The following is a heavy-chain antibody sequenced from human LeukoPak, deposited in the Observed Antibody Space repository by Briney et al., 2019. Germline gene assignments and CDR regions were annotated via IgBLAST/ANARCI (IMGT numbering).Heavy chain of an antibody. Sequence: GGSLRLSCAVSGFTFSSYWMSWVRQAPGKGLEWVANIKQDGSEKYYVDSVKGRFTISRDNAKNSLYLQMNSLRAEDTAVYYCARGLISSSWRNNWFDPWGQGILVTVSS. J-gene: IGHJ5*02. V-gene: IGHV3-7*01. CDR3: ARGLISSSWRNNWFDP. CDR2: IKQDGSEK. CDR1: GFTFSSYW. D-gene: IGHD6-13*01.